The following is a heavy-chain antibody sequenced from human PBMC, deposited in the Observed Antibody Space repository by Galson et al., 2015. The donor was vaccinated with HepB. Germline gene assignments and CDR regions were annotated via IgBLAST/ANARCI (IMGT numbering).Heavy chain of an antibody. J-gene: IGHJ6*02. V-gene: IGHV1-3*01. D-gene: IGHD1-26*01. CDR2: INGANGNT. Sequence: SVKVFCKASEYTFKTYPLHWVRQAPGQRLEWLGWINGANGNTKYSEKLQGRVTITRDTSASTAYMELSSLQSEDTAVYYCARDREPWVGYYYAMDVWGQGTTVIVSS. CDR1: EYTFKTYP. CDR3: ARDREPWVGYYYAMDV.